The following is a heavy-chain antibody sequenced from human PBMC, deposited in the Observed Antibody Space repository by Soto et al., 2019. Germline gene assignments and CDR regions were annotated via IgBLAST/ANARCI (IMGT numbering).Heavy chain of an antibody. Sequence: QVQLQESGPGLVKPSETLSLTCTVSGGSITRGGYYWSWIRQHPGKGLEWIGYIYNSGTTYYTPSLXIXXTISVDTSKNQFSLKLTSVTAADTAVYYCASDPAPWGQGTLVTVSS. J-gene: IGHJ5*02. CDR2: IYNSGTT. CDR3: ASDPAP. CDR1: GGSITRGGYY. V-gene: IGHV4-31*03.